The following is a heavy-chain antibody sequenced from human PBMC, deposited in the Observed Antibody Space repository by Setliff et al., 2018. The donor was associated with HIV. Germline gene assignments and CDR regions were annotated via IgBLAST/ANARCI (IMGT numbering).Heavy chain of an antibody. Sequence: SETLSLTCTVSGDSIISSRNFWGWIRQPPGKGLEWIGNIHSSGSTYYNPSLKSRVTMSIDTSKSQFSLKLSSVTAADTAVYYCARDRYAGEIDYWGQGTLVTVSS. CDR2: IHSSGST. J-gene: IGHJ4*02. CDR1: GDSIISSRNF. CDR3: ARDRYAGEIDY. D-gene: IGHD3-10*01. V-gene: IGHV4-39*07.